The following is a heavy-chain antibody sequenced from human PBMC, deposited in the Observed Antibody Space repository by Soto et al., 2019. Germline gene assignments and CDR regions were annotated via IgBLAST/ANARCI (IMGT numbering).Heavy chain of an antibody. CDR2: ISNSGDRT. Sequence: GGSLRLSCAASGFTFSSYAMTWVRQPPGKGLEWVSVISNSGDRTYYAGSVKGRFTISRDNSKNTLYLQMNSLRAEDTAVYYCARAGADYGDYYYYYGMDVWGQGTTVTVSS. V-gene: IGHV3-23*01. J-gene: IGHJ6*02. D-gene: IGHD4-17*01. CDR1: GFTFSSYA. CDR3: ARAGADYGDYYYYYGMDV.